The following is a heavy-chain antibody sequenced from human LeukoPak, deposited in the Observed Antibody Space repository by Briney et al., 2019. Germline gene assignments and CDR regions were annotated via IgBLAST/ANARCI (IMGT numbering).Heavy chain of an antibody. D-gene: IGHD3-16*01. Sequence: SETLSLTCTVSGGSIKSYYWSWVRQPPGKGLEWIGYVFSTGSTSYSPPLKNRVTMSIDTSKNQFSLKLSSVTAADTAVYYCARTLKDAYLNAFGYWGQGTLVAVSS. CDR2: VFSTGST. CDR3: ARTLKDAYLNAFGY. J-gene: IGHJ4*02. CDR1: GGSIKSYY. V-gene: IGHV4-59*01.